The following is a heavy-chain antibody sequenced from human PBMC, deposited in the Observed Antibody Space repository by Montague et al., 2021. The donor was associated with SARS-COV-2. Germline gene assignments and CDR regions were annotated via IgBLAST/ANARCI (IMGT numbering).Heavy chain of an antibody. CDR3: ARSYGTTVVTRAFDY. Sequence: PALVKPTQTLTLTCTFSGFSLSTSGMCVSWIRQPPGKALEWLTLIDWGDDKYYSTSLKTRLTISKDTSKNQVVLTMTNMDPVDTATYYCARSYGTTVVTRAFDYWGQGTLVTGSS. CDR2: IDWGDDK. CDR1: GFSLSTSGMC. D-gene: IGHD4-23*01. J-gene: IGHJ4*02. V-gene: IGHV2-70*01.